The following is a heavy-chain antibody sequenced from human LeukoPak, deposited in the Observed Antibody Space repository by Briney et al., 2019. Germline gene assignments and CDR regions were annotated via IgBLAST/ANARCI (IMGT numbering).Heavy chain of an antibody. CDR1: GFTFSIYS. CDR2: ISSSSTSI. V-gene: IGHV3-48*02. J-gene: IGHJ4*02. Sequence: GGSLRLSCAASGFTFSIYSMNWVRQAPGKGLEWISYISSSSTSIYYADSVKGRFTISRDNANNSLYLQMNSLTEDDTAVYYCARGKDYWGQGTLVTVSS. CDR3: ARGKDY.